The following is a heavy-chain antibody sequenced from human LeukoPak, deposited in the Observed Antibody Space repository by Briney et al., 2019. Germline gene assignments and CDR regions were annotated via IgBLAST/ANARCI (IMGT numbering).Heavy chain of an antibody. CDR2: IYSGGST. J-gene: IGHJ4*02. CDR1: GFTVSSNY. Sequence: QPGGSLRLSCAASGFTVSSNYMSWVRQAPGKGLEWVSVIYSGGSTYYADSVKGRFTITRDNSKNTLYLQMNSLRAEDTAVYYCARDGPYRLRFGELSSWGQGTLVTVSS. CDR3: ARDGPYRLRFGELSS. V-gene: IGHV3-53*01. D-gene: IGHD3-16*02.